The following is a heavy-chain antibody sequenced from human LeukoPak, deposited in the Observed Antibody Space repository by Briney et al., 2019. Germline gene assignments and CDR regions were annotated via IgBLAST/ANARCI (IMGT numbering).Heavy chain of an antibody. D-gene: IGHD1-26*01. Sequence: GGSLRLSCAASGFTFSSYGMSWVRQAPGKGLEWVSAISDSDVTTYYADSVKGRFTISRDNAKNTLYLQMTSLRAEDTALYYCVKFREVSGDYWGQGTLVTVSS. CDR2: ISDSDVTT. CDR3: VKFREVSGDY. V-gene: IGHV3-23*01. CDR1: GFTFSSYG. J-gene: IGHJ4*02.